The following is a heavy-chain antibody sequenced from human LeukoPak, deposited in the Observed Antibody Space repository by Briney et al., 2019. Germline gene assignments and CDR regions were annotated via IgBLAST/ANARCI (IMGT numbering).Heavy chain of an antibody. Sequence: GGSLRLSCAASGFTFSRNGMTWVRQAPGKGLEWVSAISGSGGNTYYADSVKGRFTISRDNSKNTLYLQMNSLRAEDTAVYYCAKDQGVNFFDYWGQGTLVTVSS. V-gene: IGHV3-23*01. J-gene: IGHJ4*02. CDR3: AKDQGVNFFDY. D-gene: IGHD2-8*01. CDR1: GFTFSRNG. CDR2: ISGSGGNT.